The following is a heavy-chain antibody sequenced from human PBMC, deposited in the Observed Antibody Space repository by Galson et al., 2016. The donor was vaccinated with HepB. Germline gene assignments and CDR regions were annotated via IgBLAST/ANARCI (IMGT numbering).Heavy chain of an antibody. J-gene: IGHJ6*02. CDR2: IIPVFGTT. V-gene: IGHV1-69*13. Sequence: SVKASCKASGGTLSTHAISWVRQAPGQGLEWMGLIIPVFGTTEYAQKFQGRVTITADESTSTVHMDLSGLKSEDTAIYYCARDAERHLRLFYGLDVWGQGTTVTVSS. CDR1: GGTLSTHA. CDR3: ARDAERHLRLFYGLDV. D-gene: IGHD6-6*01.